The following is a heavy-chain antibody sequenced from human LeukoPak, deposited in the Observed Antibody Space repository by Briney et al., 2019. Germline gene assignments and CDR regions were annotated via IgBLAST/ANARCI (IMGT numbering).Heavy chain of an antibody. CDR2: FDPEDGET. CDR1: GYTLTELS. J-gene: IGHJ4*02. V-gene: IGHV1-24*01. CDR3: ATDAPPIVGATAFDY. Sequence: ASVKVSCKVSGYTLTELSMHWVRQAPGKGLEWTGAFDPEDGETIYAQKFQGRVTMTEDTSTDTAYMELSSLRSEDTAVYYCATDAPPIVGATAFDYWGQGTLVAVSS. D-gene: IGHD1-26*01.